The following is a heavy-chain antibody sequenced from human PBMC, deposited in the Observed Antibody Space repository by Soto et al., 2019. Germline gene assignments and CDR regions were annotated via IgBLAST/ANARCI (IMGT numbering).Heavy chain of an antibody. CDR1: GGTFSSYA. Sequence: SVKVSCKASGGTFSSYAISWVRQAPGQGLEWMGGIIPIFGTANYAQKYQGRVTITADESTSTAYMELSSLRSEDTAVYYCARGPTRDYYDSSGYNQYDAFDIWGQGTTVT. V-gene: IGHV1-69*13. CDR3: ARGPTRDYYDSSGYNQYDAFDI. CDR2: IIPIFGTA. D-gene: IGHD3-22*01. J-gene: IGHJ3*02.